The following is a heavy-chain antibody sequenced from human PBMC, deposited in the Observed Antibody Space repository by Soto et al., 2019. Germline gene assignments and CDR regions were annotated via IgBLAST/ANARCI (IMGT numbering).Heavy chain of an antibody. CDR2: ISYDGNNK. CDR1: GFTVRTYG. J-gene: IGHJ4*02. CDR3: AKDLDSGYSYSPPSGY. V-gene: IGHV3-30*18. D-gene: IGHD5-18*01. Sequence: QVQLVESGGGVVQPGRSRRLSCAASGFTVRTYGMHWVRQAPGKGLEWVAVISYDGNNKYYADSVKGRFTISRDNSKNTLYLQMNSLRAEDTAVYYCAKDLDSGYSYSPPSGYWGQGTLVTVSS.